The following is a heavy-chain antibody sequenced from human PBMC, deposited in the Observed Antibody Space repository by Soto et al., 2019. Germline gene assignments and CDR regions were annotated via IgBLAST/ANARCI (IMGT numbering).Heavy chain of an antibody. CDR2: ISGSGGST. CDR3: AKNRWFGELLPFDY. J-gene: IGHJ4*02. D-gene: IGHD3-10*01. CDR1: GFTFSGYA. V-gene: IGHV3-23*01. Sequence: PGGSLRLSCAASGFTFSGYAMSWVRQAPGKGLEWVSAISGSGGSTYYADSVKGRFTISRDNSKNTLYLQMNSLRAEDTAVYYCAKNRWFGELLPFDYWGQGTLVTVSS.